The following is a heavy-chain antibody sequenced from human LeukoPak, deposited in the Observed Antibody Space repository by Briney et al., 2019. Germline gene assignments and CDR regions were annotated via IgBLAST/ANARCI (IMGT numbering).Heavy chain of an antibody. Sequence: SETLSLTCVVSGDSFSSHYWTWIRRSPGKGLEWIGYISYIGSTNYNPSLKSRVTISIDTSKNQFSLKLRSVTAADTAVYYCARDLVTVTKGFDIWGQGTMVSVSS. CDR3: ARDLVTVTKGFDI. J-gene: IGHJ3*02. CDR2: ISYIGST. D-gene: IGHD4-17*01. V-gene: IGHV4-59*11. CDR1: GDSFSSHY.